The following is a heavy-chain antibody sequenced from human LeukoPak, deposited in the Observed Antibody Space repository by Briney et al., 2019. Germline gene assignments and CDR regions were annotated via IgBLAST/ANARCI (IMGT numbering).Heavy chain of an antibody. CDR2: ISSSGSTI. CDR1: GFTFSDYY. V-gene: IGHV3-11*01. D-gene: IGHD2-2*01. J-gene: IGHJ6*02. CDR3: ARAQYCSSTSCSRWYYYGMDV. Sequence: GGSLRLSCAASGFTFSDYYMRWIRQAPGKGLEWVSYISSSGSTIYYADSVKGRFTISRDNAKNSLYLQMNSLRAEDTAVYYCARAQYCSSTSCSRWYYYGMDVWGQGTTVTVSS.